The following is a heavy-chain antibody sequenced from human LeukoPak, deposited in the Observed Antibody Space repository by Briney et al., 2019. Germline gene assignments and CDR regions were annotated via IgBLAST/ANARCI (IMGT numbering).Heavy chain of an antibody. CDR2: ISSSSSTI. V-gene: IGHV3-48*02. Sequence: GGSLRLSCAASGFTFRSYWMSRVRQAPGKGLEWVSYISSSSSTIYYADSVKGRFTISRDNAKNSLYLQMNSLRDEDTAVYYCAKDSYYYHSSGYYYAYCEHWGQGTLVTVSS. CDR3: AKDSYYYHSSGYYYAYCEH. CDR1: GFTFRSYW. D-gene: IGHD3-22*01. J-gene: IGHJ1*01.